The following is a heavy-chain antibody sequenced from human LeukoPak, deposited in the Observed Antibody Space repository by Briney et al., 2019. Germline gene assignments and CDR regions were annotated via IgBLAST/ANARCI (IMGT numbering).Heavy chain of an antibody. V-gene: IGHV3-30-3*01. Sequence: GGSLSLSCAAFGYTFSSYAMHWVRQDPGKGLEWVAVISYDGSNKCYADSVMGRFTISRDNSKNTLYLQMNSLRAEDTAVYYCARDYSNYALDYWGQETLVTVSS. CDR3: ARDYSNYALDY. D-gene: IGHD4-11*01. CDR2: ISYDGSNK. CDR1: GYTFSSYA. J-gene: IGHJ4*02.